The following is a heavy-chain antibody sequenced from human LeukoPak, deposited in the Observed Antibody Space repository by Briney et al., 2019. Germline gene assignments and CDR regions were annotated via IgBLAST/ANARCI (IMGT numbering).Heavy chain of an antibody. J-gene: IGHJ4*02. CDR3: ARDGRRCWIQLRIDY. V-gene: IGHV1-18*01. CDR2: ISAYNGNT. Sequence: ASAKVSCKASRYTFTSYGISCGRQAPGQGVEWMGWISAYNGNTNYAQKLQGRVTMTTDTSTSTAYMELRSLRSDEAAVYYCARDGRRCWIQLRIDYWGQGTLVTVSS. D-gene: IGHD5-18*01. CDR1: RYTFTSYG.